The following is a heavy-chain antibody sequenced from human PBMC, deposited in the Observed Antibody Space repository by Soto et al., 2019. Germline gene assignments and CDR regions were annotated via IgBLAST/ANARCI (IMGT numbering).Heavy chain of an antibody. CDR3: ARDGAHGGSGYYGMDV. Sequence: QVQLVQSGAEVKKPGSSVKVSCKASGGTFSSYAISWVRQAPGQGLEWMGGIIPIFGTANYAQKFQGRVTITADESTSAAYMELSSLRSEDTAVYYCARDGAHGGSGYYGMDVWGQGTTVTVSS. J-gene: IGHJ6*02. V-gene: IGHV1-69*12. CDR1: GGTFSSYA. CDR2: IIPIFGTA. D-gene: IGHD3-16*01.